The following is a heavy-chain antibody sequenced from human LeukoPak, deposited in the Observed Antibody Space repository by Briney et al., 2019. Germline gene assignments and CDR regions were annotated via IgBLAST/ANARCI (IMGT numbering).Heavy chain of an antibody. J-gene: IGHJ6*03. CDR3: AREVVVAAPGYYYMDV. Sequence: SETLSLTCTVSGGSITGSAYYWGWIRQPPGKGLEWIGSIYYSGSTYYNPSLKSRVTMSVDTSKNQFSLKLSSVTAADTAVYYCAREVVVAAPGYYYMDVWGKGTTVTVSS. CDR2: IYYSGST. V-gene: IGHV4-39*07. D-gene: IGHD6-6*01. CDR1: GGSITGSAYY.